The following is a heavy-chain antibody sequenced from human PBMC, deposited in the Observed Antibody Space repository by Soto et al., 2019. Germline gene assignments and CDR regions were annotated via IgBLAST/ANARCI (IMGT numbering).Heavy chain of an antibody. CDR3: AKESQYDILTGYYTYYFDY. CDR2: ISGSGGST. V-gene: IGHV3-23*01. J-gene: IGHJ4*02. D-gene: IGHD3-9*01. Sequence: GGSLRLSCAASGFTFSSYAMSWVRQAPGKGLEWVSAISGSGGSTYYADSVKGRFTISRDNSKNTLYLQMNSLRAEDTAVYYCAKESQYDILTGYYTYYFDYWGQGTLVTVSS. CDR1: GFTFSSYA.